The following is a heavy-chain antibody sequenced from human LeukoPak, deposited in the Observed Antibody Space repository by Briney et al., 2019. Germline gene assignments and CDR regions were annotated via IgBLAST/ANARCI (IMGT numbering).Heavy chain of an antibody. CDR1: GFTFSSYG. Sequence: GGSLRLSCAASGFTFSSYGMHWVRHAPGKGLVWVSRIKSDGSSTSYADSVKGRSTISRDNAKNTLYLQMNSLRAEDTAVYYCAREPIVGVHFDYWGQGTLVTVSS. CDR3: AREPIVGVHFDY. CDR2: IKSDGSST. J-gene: IGHJ4*02. V-gene: IGHV3-74*01. D-gene: IGHD1-26*01.